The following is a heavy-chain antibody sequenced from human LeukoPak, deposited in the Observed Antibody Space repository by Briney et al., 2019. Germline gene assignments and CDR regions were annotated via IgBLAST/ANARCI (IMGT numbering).Heavy chain of an antibody. J-gene: IGHJ4*02. CDR3: ARDWGIAADY. V-gene: IGHV3-48*04. D-gene: IGHD6-13*01. CDR1: GFTFSCYS. Sequence: PGGSLRLSCAASGFTFSCYSMNWVRQAPGKGLEWVSYISSSSSTIYYADSVKGRFTISRDNAKNSLYLQMNSLRAEDTAVYYCARDWGIAADYWGQGTLVTVSS. CDR2: ISSSSSTI.